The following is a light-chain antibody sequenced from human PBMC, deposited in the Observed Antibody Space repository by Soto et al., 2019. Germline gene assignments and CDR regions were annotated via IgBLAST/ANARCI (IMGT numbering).Light chain of an antibody. V-gene: IGKV1-39*01. Sequence: DIQMTQSPSSLSASVGDRVTITCRASQSISSYLNWYQQKPGKAPKPLIYAASSLQSGVPSRFSGSGSGTDFTLTISSLQPEDFATYYCQQSYSTLLTFGGGTKVDIK. CDR3: QQSYSTLLT. J-gene: IGKJ4*01. CDR1: QSISSY. CDR2: AAS.